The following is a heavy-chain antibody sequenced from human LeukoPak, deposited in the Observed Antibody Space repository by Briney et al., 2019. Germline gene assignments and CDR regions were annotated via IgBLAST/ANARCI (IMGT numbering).Heavy chain of an antibody. CDR2: IYSGGST. D-gene: IGHD1-26*01. J-gene: IGHJ4*02. Sequence: GGSLRLSCAASGFTVSSNYMSWVRQAPGKGLEWVSVIYSGGSTYYADSVKGRFTISRDNSKNTLYLQMNSLRAEDTAVYYCAKDLVSGDSGSYFGFYYFDYWGQGTLVTVSS. CDR1: GFTVSSNY. V-gene: IGHV3-53*01. CDR3: AKDLVSGDSGSYFGFYYFDY.